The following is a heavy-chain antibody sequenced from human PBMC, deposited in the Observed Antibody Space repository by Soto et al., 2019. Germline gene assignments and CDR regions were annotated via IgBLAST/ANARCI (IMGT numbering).Heavy chain of an antibody. J-gene: IGHJ5*02. CDR3: AGRSSLASVQVYFGEISNYNWFDP. V-gene: IGHV4-39*01. CDR2: IYHSGST. CDR1: NGSISSAIYY. D-gene: IGHD3-10*01. Sequence: SETLSLTCTVSNGSISSAIYYWGWIRQPPGKRLERIGSIYHSGSTYYNPSLQGRVTMSVDTSKNQFSLKLSSVTAADTAVYFCAGRSSLASVQVYFGEISNYNWFDPWGQGTLVTVSS.